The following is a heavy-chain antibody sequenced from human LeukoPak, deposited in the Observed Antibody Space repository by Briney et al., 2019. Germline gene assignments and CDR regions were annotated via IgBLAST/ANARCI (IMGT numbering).Heavy chain of an antibody. CDR2: ISYDGSNK. D-gene: IGHD2-15*01. CDR1: GFTFSSYA. J-gene: IGHJ5*02. V-gene: IGHV3-30*04. Sequence: GGSLRLSCAASGFTFSSYAMHWVRQAPGKGLEWVAVISYDGSNKYYADSVKGRFTISRDNSKNTLYLQMNSLRAEDTAVYYCARSGGWSNWFDPWGQGTLVTVSS. CDR3: ARSGGWSNWFDP.